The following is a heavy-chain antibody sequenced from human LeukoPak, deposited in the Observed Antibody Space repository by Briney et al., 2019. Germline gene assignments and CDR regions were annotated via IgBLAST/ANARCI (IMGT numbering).Heavy chain of an antibody. CDR1: GGSISSYY. V-gene: IGHV4-59*12. CDR2: IYYSGNT. J-gene: IGHJ4*02. Sequence: TASETLSLTCTVSGGSISSYYWSWIRQPPGKGLEWIGYIYYSGNTNDNPSLKSRVTISIDTSKNQFSLKLSSVTAADTAVYYCARGKVQWLPAGVFDYWGQGTLVTVSS. CDR3: ARGKVQWLPAGVFDY. D-gene: IGHD6-19*01.